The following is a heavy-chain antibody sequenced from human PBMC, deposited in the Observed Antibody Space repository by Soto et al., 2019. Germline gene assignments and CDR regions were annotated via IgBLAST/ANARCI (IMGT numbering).Heavy chain of an antibody. CDR3: ARVSNYYDYVWGSYRYTFLFDY. CDR1: GGSISSYY. Sequence: PSETLSLTCTVSGGSISSYYWSWIRQPPGKGLEWIGYIYYSGSTNYNPSLKSRVTISVDTSKNQFSLKLSSVTAADTAVYYCARVSNYYDYVWGSYRYTFLFDYWGQGTLVTVSS. D-gene: IGHD3-16*02. CDR2: IYYSGST. J-gene: IGHJ4*02. V-gene: IGHV4-59*01.